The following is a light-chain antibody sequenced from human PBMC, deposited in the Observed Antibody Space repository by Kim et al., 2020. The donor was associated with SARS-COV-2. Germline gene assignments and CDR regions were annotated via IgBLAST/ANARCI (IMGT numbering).Light chain of an antibody. J-gene: IGKJ2*01. CDR3: QQYNNWRTYT. Sequence: EIVMTQSPATLSVSPGERATLSCRASQSVSSNLAWYQQKPGQAPRLLIYGASTRATGIPARFSGGGSGTEFTLTISSLQSEDFAVYYCQQYNNWRTYTFGQGTKLEI. CDR2: GAS. CDR1: QSVSSN. V-gene: IGKV3-15*01.